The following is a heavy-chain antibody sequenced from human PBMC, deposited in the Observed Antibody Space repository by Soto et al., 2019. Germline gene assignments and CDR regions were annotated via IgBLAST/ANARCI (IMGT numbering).Heavy chain of an antibody. CDR1: GFTFSSYG. J-gene: IGHJ4*02. CDR2: ISYDGSNK. CDR3: ARASITMIVVAPIDY. D-gene: IGHD3-22*01. V-gene: IGHV3-30*03. Sequence: GGSLRLSCAASGFTFSSYGMHWVRQAPGKGLEWVAVISYDGSNKYYADSVKGRFTISRDNSKNTLYLQMNSLRAEDTAVYYCARASITMIVVAPIDYWGQGTLVTVSS.